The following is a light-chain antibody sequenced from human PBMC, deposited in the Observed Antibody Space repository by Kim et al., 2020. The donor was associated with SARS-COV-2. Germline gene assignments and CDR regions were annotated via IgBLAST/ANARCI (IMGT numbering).Light chain of an antibody. V-gene: IGKV1-33*01. CDR2: DAS. J-gene: IGKJ5*01. CDR3: QQYNDLPIT. Sequence: VSVGDRVTITCQANQDIGNSLNLYQQKPGKAPEVLIYDASNLDTGVPSRFSGRGSGTYFVFTISSLQPEDIATYSCQQYNDLPITFGQGTRREIK. CDR1: QDIGNS.